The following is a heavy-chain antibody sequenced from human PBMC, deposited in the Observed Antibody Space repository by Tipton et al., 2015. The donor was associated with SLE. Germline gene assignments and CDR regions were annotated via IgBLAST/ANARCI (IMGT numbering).Heavy chain of an antibody. CDR3: AKDRLLDCGGDCKEAFDI. CDR2: IKQDGSEK. V-gene: IGHV3-7*03. CDR1: GFTFSSYW. J-gene: IGHJ3*02. Sequence: GSLRLSCAASGFTFSSYWMSWVRQAPGKGLEWVANIKQDGSEKYYVDSVKGRFTISRDNAKNSLYLQMNSLRAEDTAVYYCAKDRLLDCGGDCKEAFDIWGQGTMVTVSS. D-gene: IGHD2-21*01.